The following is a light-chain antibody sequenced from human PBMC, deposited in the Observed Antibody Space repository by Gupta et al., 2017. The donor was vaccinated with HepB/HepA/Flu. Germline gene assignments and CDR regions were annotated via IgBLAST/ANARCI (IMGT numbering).Light chain of an antibody. CDR2: AAS. J-gene: IGKJ4*01. CDR3: QQLNSFPQT. CDR1: QAISSY. Sequence: DIQLTQSPSFLSASVGDKVTITCRASQAISSYFAWYQQKPGKAPKLLIYAASTLQSGVPSRFSGIGSGTEFTLTISSLQPEDFATYYCQQLNSFPQTFGGGTKVEIK. V-gene: IGKV1-9*01.